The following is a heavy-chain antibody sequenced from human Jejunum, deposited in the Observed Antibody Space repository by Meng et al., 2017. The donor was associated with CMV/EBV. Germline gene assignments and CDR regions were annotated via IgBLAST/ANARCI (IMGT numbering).Heavy chain of an antibody. Sequence: VQLHQSCPGLVNPSQTLSLTCTFSGDSFSIGCYYCGCIRQHPGKGLEWIGYIHDSGSTYYNPSLKSRVTISADTSKNPFSLKLSSVTAADTAVYYCARASYGSGSPLGESWFDPWGQGTLVTVSS. CDR1: GDSFSIGCYY. CDR2: IHDSGST. CDR3: ARASYGSGSPLGESWFDP. D-gene: IGHD3-10*01. V-gene: IGHV4-31*03. J-gene: IGHJ5*02.